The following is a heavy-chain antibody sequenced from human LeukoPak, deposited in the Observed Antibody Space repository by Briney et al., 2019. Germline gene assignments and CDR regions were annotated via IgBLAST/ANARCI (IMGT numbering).Heavy chain of an antibody. CDR3: ARGRTTVTYNWFDP. CDR1: GYTFTSYD. Sequence: ASVKVSCKASGYTFTSYDINWVRQAAGQGLEWMGWMNPNSGNTGYAQKFQGRVTMTRNTSISTAYMELSSLRSEDTAVYYCARGRTTVTYNWFDPWGQGTLVTVSS. CDR2: MNPNSGNT. J-gene: IGHJ5*02. V-gene: IGHV1-8*01. D-gene: IGHD4-17*01.